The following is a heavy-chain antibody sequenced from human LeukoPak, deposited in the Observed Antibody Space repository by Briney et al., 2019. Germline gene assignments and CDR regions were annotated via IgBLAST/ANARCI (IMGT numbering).Heavy chain of an antibody. J-gene: IGHJ5*02. Sequence: SETLSLTCAVYGGSFSGYYWSWIRQPPGKGLEWIGEINHSGSTNYNRSLKSRVTISVDTSKNQFSLKLSSVTAADTAVYYCARRRRQLWLLVVFYWFDPWGQGTLVTVSS. CDR1: GGSFSGYY. CDR2: INHSGST. CDR3: ARRRRQLWLLVVFYWFDP. D-gene: IGHD5-18*01. V-gene: IGHV4-34*01.